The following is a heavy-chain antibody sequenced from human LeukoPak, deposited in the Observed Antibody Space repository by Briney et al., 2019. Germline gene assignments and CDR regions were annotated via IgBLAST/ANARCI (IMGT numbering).Heavy chain of an antibody. D-gene: IGHD3-10*01. CDR1: GFTFSSYA. CDR2: ISYDGSNK. Sequence: GRSLRLSCAASGFTFSSYAMHWVRQAPGKGLEWVAVISYDGSNKYYADSVKGRFTISRDNSKDTLYLQMNSLRAEDTAVYYWARGWAGGSGSDNWFDPWGQGTLVTVSS. V-gene: IGHV3-30*04. CDR3: ARGWAGGSGSDNWFDP. J-gene: IGHJ5*02.